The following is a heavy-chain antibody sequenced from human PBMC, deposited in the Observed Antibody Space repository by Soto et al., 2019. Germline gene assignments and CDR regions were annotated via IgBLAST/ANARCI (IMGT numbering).Heavy chain of an antibody. CDR1: GLNFDDFA. J-gene: IGHJ4*02. CDR2: ITWNSRVL. D-gene: IGHD3-3*01. Sequence: PGGSLRLSCVGTGLNFDDFAMHWVRQAPGKGLEWVSGITWNSRVLAYADSVKGRFTISRDNARNSLYLQMDSLRDEDTALYYCAKGRYDFWSPYYLDSWGQGTLVTVSS. CDR3: AKGRYDFWSPYYLDS. V-gene: IGHV3-9*01.